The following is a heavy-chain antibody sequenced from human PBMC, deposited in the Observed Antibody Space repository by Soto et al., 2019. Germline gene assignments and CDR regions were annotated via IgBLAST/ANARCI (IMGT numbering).Heavy chain of an antibody. Sequence: ASVKVSCKASGYTFTNFGISWVRQAPGQRLEWMGWINAGNGNTKYSQKFQGRVTITRDTSASTTYMELSSLRSEDTAVYYCARVLSYYNWFEPWGQGTLVTVSS. J-gene: IGHJ5*02. CDR2: INAGNGNT. CDR3: ARVLSYYNWFEP. D-gene: IGHD3-10*01. CDR1: GYTFTNFG. V-gene: IGHV1-3*01.